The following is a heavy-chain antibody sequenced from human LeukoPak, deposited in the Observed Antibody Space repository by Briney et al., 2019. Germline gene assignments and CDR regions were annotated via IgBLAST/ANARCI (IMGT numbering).Heavy chain of an antibody. J-gene: IGHJ4*02. D-gene: IGHD4-11*01. CDR2: INPSGGST. CDR1: GYTFTGYY. V-gene: IGHV1-46*01. CDR3: ASGPLTTVTTLRY. Sequence: ASVKVSCKASGYTFTGYYMHWVRQAPGQGLEWMGIINPSGGSTSYAQKFQGRVTMTRDTSTSTVYKELSSLRSEDTAVYYCASGPLTTVTTLRYWGQGTLVTVSS.